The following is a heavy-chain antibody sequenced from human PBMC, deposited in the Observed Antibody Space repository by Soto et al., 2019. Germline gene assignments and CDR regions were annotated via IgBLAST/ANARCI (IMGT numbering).Heavy chain of an antibody. Sequence: QITLKESGPTLVKPTQTLTLTCTFSGFSLSTSGVGVGWIRQPPGKALEWLALIYWNDDKRYSPSLKSRLTITKDTAKNQVVLTMTIMDPVDTATYYCARHSRYYYDSSGFDYWGQGTLVTVSS. CDR3: ARHSRYYYDSSGFDY. J-gene: IGHJ4*02. CDR2: IYWNDDK. CDR1: GFSLSTSGVG. D-gene: IGHD3-22*01. V-gene: IGHV2-5*01.